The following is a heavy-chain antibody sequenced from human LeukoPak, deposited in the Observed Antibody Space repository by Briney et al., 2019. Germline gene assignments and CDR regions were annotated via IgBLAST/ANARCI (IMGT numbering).Heavy chain of an antibody. J-gene: IGHJ4*02. CDR2: IRFDGRNK. CDR3: ARDLGDFWSGPRYYFDY. V-gene: IGHV3-30*02. Sequence: GGSLRLSCAASGFTFSRNGMHWVRQAPGKGPEWVAIIRFDGRNKNYGDSVKGRFTISRDNSKNTLFLEMNSLRAEDTAVYYCARDLGDFWSGPRYYFDYWGQGTLVTVSS. CDR1: GFTFSRNG. D-gene: IGHD3-3*01.